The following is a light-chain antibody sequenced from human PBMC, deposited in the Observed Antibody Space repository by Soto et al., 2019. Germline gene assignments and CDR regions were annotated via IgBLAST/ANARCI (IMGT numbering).Light chain of an antibody. CDR1: QSISSY. CDR3: QQSYDTPFT. Sequence: DIQMTQSPSSLSASIGDRVTITCRASQSISSYLNWYQQKPGKAPKHLMYAVSTLQSGVPSRFSGSGSGTDFTLTISSLQPEDFATYFCQQSYDTPFTFGPGTKVDIK. J-gene: IGKJ3*01. V-gene: IGKV1-39*01. CDR2: AVS.